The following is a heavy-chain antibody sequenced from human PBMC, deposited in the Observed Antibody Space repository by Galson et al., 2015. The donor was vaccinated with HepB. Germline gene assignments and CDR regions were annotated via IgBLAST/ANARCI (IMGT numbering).Heavy chain of an antibody. CDR2: IKQDGSER. J-gene: IGHJ4*02. V-gene: IGHV3-7*03. Sequence: SLRLSCAASGFTFSNYWMTWVRQAPGKGLEWVANIKQDGSERYYVDSVKGRFTISRDNAKNSLYLQMNSLRAEDTAVYYCARDGQSGGYFDWLPSDYWGQGTLVTVSS. CDR1: GFTFSNYW. CDR3: ARDGQSGGYFDWLPSDY. D-gene: IGHD3-9*01.